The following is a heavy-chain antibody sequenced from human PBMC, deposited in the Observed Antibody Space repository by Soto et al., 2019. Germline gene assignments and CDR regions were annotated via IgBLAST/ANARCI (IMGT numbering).Heavy chain of an antibody. V-gene: IGHV1-18*01. Sequence: QVQLVQSGGEVKKPGASVKVSCKASGYTFTNYGISWVRQAPGQGLEWMGWINVYNGNTKYAQKVQGRVTMTTDTSTSAAYMELRSLRSDDTAVYYCARGGGSGSYYKQDNWFDPWGQGTLVTVSS. J-gene: IGHJ5*02. CDR3: ARGGGSGSYYKQDNWFDP. D-gene: IGHD3-10*01. CDR1: GYTFTNYG. CDR2: INVYNGNT.